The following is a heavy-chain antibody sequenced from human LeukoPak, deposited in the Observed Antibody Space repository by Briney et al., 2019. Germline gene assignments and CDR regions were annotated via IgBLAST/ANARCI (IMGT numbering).Heavy chain of an antibody. Sequence: SETLSLTCAVYGGSFSGYYWSWIRQPPGKGLEWIGEINHSGSTNYNPSLKSRVTISVDTSKNQFSLKLSSVTAADAAVYYCARRRYFDYWGQGTLVTVSS. J-gene: IGHJ4*02. CDR3: ARRRYFDY. CDR1: GGSFSGYY. V-gene: IGHV4-34*01. CDR2: INHSGST.